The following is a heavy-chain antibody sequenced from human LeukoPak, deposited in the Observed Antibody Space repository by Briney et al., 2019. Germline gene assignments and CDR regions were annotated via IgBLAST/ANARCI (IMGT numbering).Heavy chain of an antibody. Sequence: GGSLRLSCAASGFTFSSYWMHWVRQAPGKGLVWVSHLSTDGSFTTYADSVKGRFTISRDNANNTLYLQMNSLRVDDTAVYYCARDRGGWIDPWGQGTLVTVSS. D-gene: IGHD2-15*01. CDR1: GFTFSSYW. CDR2: LSTDGSFT. CDR3: ARDRGGWIDP. V-gene: IGHV3-74*01. J-gene: IGHJ5*02.